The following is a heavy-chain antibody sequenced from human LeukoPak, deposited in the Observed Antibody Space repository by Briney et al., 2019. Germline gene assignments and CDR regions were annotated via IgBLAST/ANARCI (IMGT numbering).Heavy chain of an antibody. D-gene: IGHD4-23*01. Sequence: ASVKVSCKASGYTFSSYGITWVRQAPGQGLEWWGWISTYNGNTNYAQKLQGRVTMTIDTSTSTASMEMRILSSDDTAVYFCARDLLGGGKPETAFDIWGQGTMVTVSS. J-gene: IGHJ3*02. CDR2: ISTYNGNT. CDR3: ARDLLGGGKPETAFDI. V-gene: IGHV1-18*01. CDR1: GYTFSSYG.